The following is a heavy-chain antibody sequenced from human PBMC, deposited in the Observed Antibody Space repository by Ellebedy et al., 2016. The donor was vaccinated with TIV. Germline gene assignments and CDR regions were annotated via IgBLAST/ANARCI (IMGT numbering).Heavy chain of an antibody. CDR1: GYTFTSYD. J-gene: IGHJ5*02. CDR3: ARGRTAVAGTANWFDP. Sequence: ASVKVSCXASGYTFTSYDMIWVRQATGQGLEWMGWMNPNSGNTGYAQKFQGRVTMTRNTSMSTAYMEPSSLRSEDTAVYYCARGRTAVAGTANWFDPWGQGTLVTVSS. D-gene: IGHD6-19*01. CDR2: MNPNSGNT. V-gene: IGHV1-8*01.